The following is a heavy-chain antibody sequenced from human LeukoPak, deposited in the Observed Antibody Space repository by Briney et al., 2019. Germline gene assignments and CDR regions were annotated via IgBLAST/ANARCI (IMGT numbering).Heavy chain of an antibody. D-gene: IGHD7-27*01. CDR1: GFSFSSSG. CDR3: VRDGAHWDLDY. V-gene: IGHV3-30*02. J-gene: IGHJ4*02. Sequence: GGSLRLSCTASGFSFSSSGMHWVRQAPGKGLEWVAFIQYGGRNEYYADSVKGRFTISRDNSKNTVRLQINSLRAEDTAMYYCVRDGAHWDLDYWGQGTLVTVSS. CDR2: IQYGGRNE.